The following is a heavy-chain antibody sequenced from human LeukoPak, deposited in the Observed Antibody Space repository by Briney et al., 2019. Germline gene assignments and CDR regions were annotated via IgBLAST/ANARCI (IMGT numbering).Heavy chain of an antibody. D-gene: IGHD2-2*01. Sequence: PGGSLRLSCAASGFTFSSYGMHWVRQAPGQGLEGVAFIRYDGSNKYYADSVKGRFTISRDNSKHTMYLQMNSLRAEDTAVYYCARGGAIVVVPAAHDYWGQGTLVTVSS. V-gene: IGHV3-30*02. J-gene: IGHJ4*02. CDR2: IRYDGSNK. CDR1: GFTFSSYG. CDR3: ARGGAIVVVPAAHDY.